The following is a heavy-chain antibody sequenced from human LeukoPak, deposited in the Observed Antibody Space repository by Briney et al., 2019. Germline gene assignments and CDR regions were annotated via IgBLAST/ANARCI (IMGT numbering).Heavy chain of an antibody. Sequence: ASVKVSCKASGYTFTSYDINWVRQATGQGLEWMGWMNPNSGNTGYAQKFQGRVAMTRNTSISTAYMELSSLRSEDTAVYYCAREHFPSYGSGGSPPNPWGQGTLVTVSS. J-gene: IGHJ5*02. D-gene: IGHD3-10*01. CDR2: MNPNSGNT. CDR1: GYTFTSYD. CDR3: AREHFPSYGSGGSPPNP. V-gene: IGHV1-8*01.